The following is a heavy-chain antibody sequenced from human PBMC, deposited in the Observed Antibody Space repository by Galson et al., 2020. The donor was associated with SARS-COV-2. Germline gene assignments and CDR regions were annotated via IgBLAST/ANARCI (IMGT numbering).Heavy chain of an antibody. CDR2: IIPISGTA. D-gene: IGHD4-4*01. CDR1: GGTFSSYG. CDR3: ARQEMTTILFDYYYYGMDV. V-gene: IGHV1-69*13. J-gene: IGHJ6*02. Sequence: SVKVSCKASGGTFSSYGITWVRQAPGQGLEWMGGIIPISGTANYAQKFQGRVTITADETTSTAYMELSSLRSEDTAVYYCARQEMTTILFDYYYYGMDVWGQGTTVTVSS.